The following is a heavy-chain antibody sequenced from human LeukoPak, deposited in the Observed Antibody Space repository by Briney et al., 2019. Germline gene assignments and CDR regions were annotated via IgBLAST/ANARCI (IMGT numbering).Heavy chain of an antibody. Sequence: PGRSLRLSCAASGFTFSSYAMHWVRQAPGKGLEWVAVISYDGSNKYYADSVKGRFTISRDNSKNTLYLQMNSLRAEDTAVYYCARGTYGDYKIFDYWGQGTLVTVPS. D-gene: IGHD4-17*01. J-gene: IGHJ4*02. CDR1: GFTFSSYA. CDR3: ARGTYGDYKIFDY. V-gene: IGHV3-30-3*01. CDR2: ISYDGSNK.